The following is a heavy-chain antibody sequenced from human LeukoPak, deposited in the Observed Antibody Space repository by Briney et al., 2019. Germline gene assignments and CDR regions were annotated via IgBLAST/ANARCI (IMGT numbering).Heavy chain of an antibody. CDR2: IYSSGST. J-gene: IGHJ4*02. V-gene: IGHV4-61*01. CDR1: GGSVSSDSYF. D-gene: IGHD1-14*01. CDR3: AGLAPHRRLDY. Sequence: SETLSLTCSVSGGSVSSDSYFWNWVRQPPGKGLKWIGYIYSSGSTNYNRSLKSRVTISLDTSKNQFSLKLSSVTAADTAVYYCAGLAPHRRLDYWGQGTPVTVSS.